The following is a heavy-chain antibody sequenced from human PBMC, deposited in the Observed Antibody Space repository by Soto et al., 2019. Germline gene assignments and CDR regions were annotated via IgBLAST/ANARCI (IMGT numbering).Heavy chain of an antibody. D-gene: IGHD1-7*01. V-gene: IGHV1-46*01. CDR3: ARAITGTTGYYYYGMDV. Sequence: QVQLVQSGAEVKKPGASVKVSCKASGYTFTSYYMHWVRQAPGQGLEWMGIINPSGGSTSYAQKFQGRVTMTRDTSTSTVYMELSSLRSEDTAVYYCARAITGTTGYYYYGMDVWGPGTTVTVSS. CDR1: GYTFTSYY. CDR2: INPSGGST. J-gene: IGHJ6*02.